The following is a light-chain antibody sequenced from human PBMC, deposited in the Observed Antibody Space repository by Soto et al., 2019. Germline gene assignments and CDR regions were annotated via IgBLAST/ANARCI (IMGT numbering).Light chain of an antibody. CDR2: GAS. Sequence: AIQMTQSPSSLSASVGDRVTITCRAGQAIRNDLGWYQRKPGKPPKVLIYGASNLQSGVPPRFSGSGSGTEFTRAISSLQPEDSATDYCLQDINYTWTFGQGTKVDIK. CDR3: LQDINYTWT. CDR1: QAIRND. J-gene: IGKJ1*01. V-gene: IGKV1-6*01.